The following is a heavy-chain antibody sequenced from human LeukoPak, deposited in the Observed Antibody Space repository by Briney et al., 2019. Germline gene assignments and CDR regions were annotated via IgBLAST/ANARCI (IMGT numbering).Heavy chain of an antibody. Sequence: GGSLRLSCAASGFTFSSYAMSWVRQAPGKGLEWVSAISGSGGSTYYADSVKGRFTISRDNSKNTLYLQMNSLRAEDTAVYYCASLIVLMVYAIREVDYWDQGTLVTVSS. J-gene: IGHJ4*02. CDR2: ISGSGGST. CDR3: ASLIVLMVYAIREVDY. V-gene: IGHV3-23*01. D-gene: IGHD2-8*01. CDR1: GFTFSSYA.